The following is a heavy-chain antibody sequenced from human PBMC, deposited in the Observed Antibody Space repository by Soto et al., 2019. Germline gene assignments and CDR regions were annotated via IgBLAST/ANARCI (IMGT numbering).Heavy chain of an antibody. D-gene: IGHD1-1*01. CDR3: ARGNMDV. Sequence: QVQLVESGGGVVQPGRSLRLSCAASAFTLSKFVIHWVRQAPGKGLEWVAVTSNDGSNTYYAGSVKGRFTISRDNSKNTVYLQINSLRDEDTAVYYCARGNMDVWGQGTTVTVSS. V-gene: IGHV3-30-3*01. CDR1: AFTLSKFV. CDR2: TSNDGSNT. J-gene: IGHJ6*02.